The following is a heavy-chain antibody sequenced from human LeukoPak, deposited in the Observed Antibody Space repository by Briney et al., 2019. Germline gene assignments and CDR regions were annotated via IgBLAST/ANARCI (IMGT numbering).Heavy chain of an antibody. J-gene: IGHJ4*02. CDR3: ARWYSSGWYSDY. V-gene: IGHV3-21*06. CDR2: VSGTSEYT. D-gene: IGHD6-19*01. CDR1: GFSFSTYS. Sequence: GGSLRLSCAASGFSFSTYSMIWVRQAPGKGLEWVSSVSGTSEYTYYADSVGGRFTISRDNAKNTVYLQMNSLRAEDTAVYYCARWYSSGWYSDYWGQGTLVTVSS.